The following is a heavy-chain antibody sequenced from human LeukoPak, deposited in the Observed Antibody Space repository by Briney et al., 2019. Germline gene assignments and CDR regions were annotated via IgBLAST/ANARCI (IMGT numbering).Heavy chain of an antibody. CDR2: ISGSGGST. D-gene: IGHD2-21*02. Sequence: GGSLRLSCAASGFTFSSYAMSWVRQAPGKGLEWVSAISGSGGSTYYADPVKGRFTISRDNSKNTLYLQMNSLRAEDTAVYYCARDPPVVTAYAGNYWGQGTLVTVSS. V-gene: IGHV3-23*01. J-gene: IGHJ4*02. CDR3: ARDPPVVTAYAGNY. CDR1: GFTFSSYA.